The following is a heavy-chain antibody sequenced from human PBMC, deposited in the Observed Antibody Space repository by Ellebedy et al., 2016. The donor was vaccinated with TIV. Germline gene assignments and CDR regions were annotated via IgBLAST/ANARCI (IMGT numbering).Heavy chain of an antibody. D-gene: IGHD2-15*01. CDR3: ARDRPRAVVVAATGIGGWFDP. CDR1: GFPFSSYS. CDR2: ISSSSSTI. J-gene: IGHJ5*02. Sequence: GESLKISCAASGFPFSSYSMNWVRQAPGKGLAWVSYISSSSSTIYYADSVKGRFTISRDNAKNSLYLQMNSLRAEDTAVYYCARDRPRAVVVAATGIGGWFDPWGQGTLVTVSS. V-gene: IGHV3-48*04.